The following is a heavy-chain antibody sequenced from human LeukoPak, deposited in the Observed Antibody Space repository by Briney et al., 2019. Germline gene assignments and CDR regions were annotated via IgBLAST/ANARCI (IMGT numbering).Heavy chain of an antibody. Sequence: GGSLRLSCEASGFTFSSYAMSWVRQAPGKGLEWVSAISGSGGSTYYADSVKGRFTISRDNSKNTLYLQMNSLRAEDTAVYYCAKDRGYSFIFDYWGQGTLVTVSS. J-gene: IGHJ4*02. CDR2: ISGSGGST. CDR1: GFTFSSYA. V-gene: IGHV3-23*01. CDR3: AKDRGYSFIFDY. D-gene: IGHD5-18*01.